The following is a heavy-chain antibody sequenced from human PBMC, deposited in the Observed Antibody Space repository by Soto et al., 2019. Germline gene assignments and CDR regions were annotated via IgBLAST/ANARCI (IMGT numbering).Heavy chain of an antibody. D-gene: IGHD1-26*01. CDR1: GFTFSSYA. J-gene: IGHJ4*02. V-gene: IGHV3-13*01. CDR3: ARGLEVGAHCFDS. Sequence: PGGSLRLSCAASGFTFSSYAMSWVRQAPGKGLEWVSTIGTAGDTYYAVSVKGRFTISRDNAKNSLSLQMNSLRAGDTAVYFCARGLEVGAHCFDSWGQGTQVTVS. CDR2: IGTAGDT.